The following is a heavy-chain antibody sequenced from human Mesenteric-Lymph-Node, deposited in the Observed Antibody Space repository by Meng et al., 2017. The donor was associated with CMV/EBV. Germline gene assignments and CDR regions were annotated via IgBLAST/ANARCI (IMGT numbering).Heavy chain of an antibody. CDR1: GGSISSGGSY. J-gene: IGHJ4*02. CDR2: IYYSGST. CDR3: ERANTDSSGYYYFDY. Sequence: SGGSISSGGSYWSWIRQHPGKGLEWIGYIYYSGSTYYNPSLKSRVTISVDTSKNQFSLKLSSVTAADTAVYYCERANTDSSGYYYFDYWGQGTLVTVSS. D-gene: IGHD3-22*01. V-gene: IGHV4-31*02.